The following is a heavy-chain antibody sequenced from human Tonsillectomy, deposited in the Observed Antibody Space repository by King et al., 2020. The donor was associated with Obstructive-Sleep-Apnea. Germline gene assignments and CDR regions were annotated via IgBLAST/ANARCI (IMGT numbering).Heavy chain of an antibody. V-gene: IGHV4-59*01. CDR1: GGSISSYY. Sequence: VQLQESGPGLVKPSETLSLTCTVSGGSISSYYWSGIRQPPGKGLEWIGYIYYSGSTNYNPPFKSRVTISVYTSKNQFSLKLSSVTAADTAVYYCARGQQLGEGLDAFDIWGQGTMVTVSS. CDR3: ARGQQLGEGLDAFDI. CDR2: IYYSGST. D-gene: IGHD6-13*01. J-gene: IGHJ3*02.